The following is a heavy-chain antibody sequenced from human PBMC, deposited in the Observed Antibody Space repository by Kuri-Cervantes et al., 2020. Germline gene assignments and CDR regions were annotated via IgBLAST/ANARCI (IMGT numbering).Heavy chain of an antibody. CDR1: GGSVRSDFNY. Sequence: SETLSLTCTVAGGSVRSDFNYWSWIRQPPGKGLEWIGSLSTITGNRYSPSLKRRVTISRDTSKNRFSLKMTSVTAADTAVYYCAREFIGYCSSTSCPNWFDPWGQGTLVTVSS. J-gene: IGHJ5*02. CDR3: AREFIGYCSSTSCPNWFDP. V-gene: IGHV4-61*03. CDR2: LSTITGN. D-gene: IGHD2-2*01.